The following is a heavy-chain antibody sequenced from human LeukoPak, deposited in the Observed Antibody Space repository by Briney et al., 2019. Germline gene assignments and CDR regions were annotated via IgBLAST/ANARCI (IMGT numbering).Heavy chain of an antibody. CDR3: ARSDYYYYGMDV. CDR1: GFTFSSYA. Sequence: PGGSLRLSCAASGFTFSSYAMSWVRQAPGKGLEWVSAISSGRGGSTYYADSVKGRFTISRDNSKNTLYLQMNSLRAEDTAVYYCARSDYYYYGMDVWGQGTTLTVSS. V-gene: IGHV3-23*01. J-gene: IGHJ6*02. CDR2: ISSGRGGST.